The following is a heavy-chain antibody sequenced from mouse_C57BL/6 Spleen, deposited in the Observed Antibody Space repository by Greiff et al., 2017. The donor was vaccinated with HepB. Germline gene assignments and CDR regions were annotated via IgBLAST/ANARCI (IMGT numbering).Heavy chain of an antibody. Sequence: DVKLVESGGGLVKPGGSLKLSCAASGFTFSSYAMSWVRQTPEKRLEWVATISDGGSYTYYPDNVKGRFTISRDNAKNNLYLQMSHLTSEDTAMYYCARREFPFYGSSYGYFDVWGTGTTVTVSS. CDR1: GFTFSSYA. CDR2: ISDGGSYT. J-gene: IGHJ1*03. V-gene: IGHV5-4*03. CDR3: ARREFPFYGSSYGYFDV. D-gene: IGHD1-1*01.